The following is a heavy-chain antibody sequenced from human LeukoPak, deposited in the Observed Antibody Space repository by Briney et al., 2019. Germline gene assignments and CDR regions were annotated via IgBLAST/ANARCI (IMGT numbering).Heavy chain of an antibody. V-gene: IGHV3-30*04. CDR2: ISYDGSNK. CDR3: ARFLQLWLYDY. CDR1: GFTFSSYA. Sequence: GGSLRLSCAASGFTFSSYAMHWVRQAPGKGLEWVAVISYDGSNKYYADSVKGRFTISRDNSKNTLYLQMNSLRAEDTAVYYCARFLQLWLYDYWGQGTLVTVSS. D-gene: IGHD5-18*01. J-gene: IGHJ4*02.